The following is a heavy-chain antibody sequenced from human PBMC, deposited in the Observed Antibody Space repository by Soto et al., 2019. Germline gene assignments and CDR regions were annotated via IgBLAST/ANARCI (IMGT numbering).Heavy chain of an antibody. CDR2: ISSTAGRTS. V-gene: IGHV3-23*01. CDR1: GFTFNTYP. Sequence: EVQLLQSGGGFRPPGGSVRLSCATSGFTFNTYPMTWVRQAPGKGLEWVASISSTAGRTSSYADSVKGCCAIARDFSDNTVYLEMNNLRVDATAVYFCPKGVLSFHHGMEVWGQGTPVTVSS. CDR3: PKGVLSFHHGMEV. J-gene: IGHJ6*02. D-gene: IGHD3-10*01.